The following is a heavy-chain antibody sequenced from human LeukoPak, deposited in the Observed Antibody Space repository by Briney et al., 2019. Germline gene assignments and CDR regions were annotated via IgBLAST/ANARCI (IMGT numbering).Heavy chain of an antibody. CDR2: IYSGGST. J-gene: IGHJ5*02. V-gene: IGHV3-53*04. Sequence: PGGSLRLSCAASGFTFSSYLMTWVRQAPGKGLEWVSVIYSGGSTYYADSVKGRFTISRHNSENTLYLQMNSLRAEDTAVYYCARNWNYVFDPWGQGTLVTVSS. CDR1: GFTFSSYL. D-gene: IGHD1-7*01. CDR3: ARNWNYVFDP.